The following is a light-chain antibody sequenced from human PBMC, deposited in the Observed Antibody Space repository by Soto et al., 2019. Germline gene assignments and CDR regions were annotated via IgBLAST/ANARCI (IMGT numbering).Light chain of an antibody. Sequence: EIVLTQSPGTLSLSPGERATLSCRASQSVNSRYLAWYQQKPGQAPRPLMYGASSRGTGIPDRFSGSGSGTDFTLTISRLEPEDFAVYYCQHYGPSSWTFGQGTKVEIK. CDR1: QSVNSRY. J-gene: IGKJ1*01. V-gene: IGKV3-20*01. CDR2: GAS. CDR3: QHYGPSSWT.